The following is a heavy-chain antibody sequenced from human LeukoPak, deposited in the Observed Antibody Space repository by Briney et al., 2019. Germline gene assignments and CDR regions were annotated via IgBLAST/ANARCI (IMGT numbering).Heavy chain of an antibody. Sequence: GGSLRLSCAASGFTFSSYSMHWVRQAPGKGLEYVSAISSNGGSTYYAKSVKGRFTISRDNSKNTLYLQMGSLRAEDMAVYYCARRIGYGGSFPFYYYYGMDVWGQGTTVTVSS. CDR1: GFTFSSYS. J-gene: IGHJ6*02. V-gene: IGHV3-64*01. CDR3: ARRIGYGGSFPFYYYYGMDV. D-gene: IGHD5-12*01. CDR2: ISSNGGST.